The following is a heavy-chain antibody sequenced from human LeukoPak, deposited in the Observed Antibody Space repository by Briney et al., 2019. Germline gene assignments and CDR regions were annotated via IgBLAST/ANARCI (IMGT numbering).Heavy chain of an antibody. Sequence: ASVKVSCKASGYTFTSYYMHWVRQAPGQGLEWMGIINPSGGSTSYAQKFQGRVTMTRDTSTSTVYMELSSLRSEDTAVYYCASTTNRADCSGGSCYSGAFDIWGQGTKVTVSS. CDR2: INPSGGST. CDR3: ASTTNRADCSGGSCYSGAFDI. V-gene: IGHV1-46*01. CDR1: GYTFTSYY. J-gene: IGHJ3*02. D-gene: IGHD2-15*01.